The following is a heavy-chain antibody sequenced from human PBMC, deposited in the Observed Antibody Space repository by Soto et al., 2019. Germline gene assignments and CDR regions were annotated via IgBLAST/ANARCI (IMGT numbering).Heavy chain of an antibody. Sequence: ASVKVSCKASGYTFTSYGISWVRQAPGQGLERMGWISAYNGNTNYAQKLQGRITMTTDTSTSTAYMELRSLRSDDTAVYYCARYDSSGWYRFDPWGQGTLVTVSS. J-gene: IGHJ5*02. CDR2: ISAYNGNT. CDR3: ARYDSSGWYRFDP. CDR1: GYTFTSYG. V-gene: IGHV1-18*01. D-gene: IGHD6-19*01.